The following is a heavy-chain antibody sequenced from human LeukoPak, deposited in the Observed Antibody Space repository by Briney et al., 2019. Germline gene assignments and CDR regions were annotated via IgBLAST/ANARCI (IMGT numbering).Heavy chain of an antibody. V-gene: IGHV3-7*01. J-gene: IGHJ4*02. CDR1: GFTFSSYS. CDR3: ASQIWGSYPGHY. CDR2: IKQDGSEK. D-gene: IGHD3-16*01. Sequence: AGGSLRLSCAASGFTFSSYSMSWVRQAPGKGLEWVANIKQDGSEKYYVDSVKGRFTISRDNAKNSLYLQMNSLRAEDTAVYYCASQIWGSYPGHYWGQGTLVTVSS.